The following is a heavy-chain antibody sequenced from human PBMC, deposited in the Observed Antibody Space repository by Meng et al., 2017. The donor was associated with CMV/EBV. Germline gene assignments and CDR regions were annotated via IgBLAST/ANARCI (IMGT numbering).Heavy chain of an antibody. V-gene: IGHV4-39*02. CDR2: IYYSGST. CDR1: GGSISSSSYY. J-gene: IGHJ6*02. CDR3: ARDWTIPYYGMDV. D-gene: IGHD3-3*01. Sequence: SETLSLTCTVSGGSISSSSYYWGWIRQPPGKGLEWIGSIYYSGSTYYNPSLKSRVTISVDTSKNQFSLKLSSVTAADTAVYYCARDWTIPYYGMDVWGQGTTVTVSS.